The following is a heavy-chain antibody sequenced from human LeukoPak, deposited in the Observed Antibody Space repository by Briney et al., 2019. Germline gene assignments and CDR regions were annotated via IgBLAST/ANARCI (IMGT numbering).Heavy chain of an antibody. J-gene: IGHJ4*02. CDR1: GYSISSGYY. CDR2: IYHSGRT. D-gene: IGHD2-2*01. CDR3: ARVRGYCSSTICYRYYFDY. V-gene: IGHV4-38-2*02. Sequence: SETLSLTCTVSGYSISSGYYWGRIRQPPGQGLGWIGTIYHSGRTYYNPSLNIRLTISVHTSKNQFSLKLTSVTAADTAVYYCARVRGYCSSTICYRYYFDYWGQGTLVTVSS.